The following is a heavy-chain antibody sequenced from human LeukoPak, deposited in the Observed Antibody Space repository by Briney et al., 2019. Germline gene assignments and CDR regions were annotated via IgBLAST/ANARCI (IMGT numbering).Heavy chain of an antibody. CDR2: IYYSGST. J-gene: IGHJ5*02. V-gene: IGHV4-59*08. Sequence: SETLSLTCTVSGGSLSSYYWSWIRQPPGKGLEWIGYIYYSGSTNYNPSLKSRVTISVDTSKNQFSLKLGSVTAADTAVYYCARFTMPLVGGFDPWGQGTLVTVSS. D-gene: IGHD3-10*01. CDR3: ARFTMPLVGGFDP. CDR1: GGSLSSYY.